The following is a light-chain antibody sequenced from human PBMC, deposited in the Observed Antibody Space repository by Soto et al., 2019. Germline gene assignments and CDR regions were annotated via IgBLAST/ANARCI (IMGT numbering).Light chain of an antibody. CDR1: TSNIGSNY. CDR3: AAWDDSLSVV. J-gene: IGLJ2*01. Sequence: QSVLTQPPSTSGTPGQRVTISCSGSTSNIGSNYVYWYQQFPGTAPKVLIYKNNERPSGVPERFSGPKSGTSASLAISGLRSEDEADYYCAAWDDSLSVVFGGGTKLTVL. CDR2: KNN. V-gene: IGLV1-47*01.